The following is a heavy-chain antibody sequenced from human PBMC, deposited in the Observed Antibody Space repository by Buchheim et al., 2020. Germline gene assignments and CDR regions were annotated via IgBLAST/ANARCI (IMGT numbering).Heavy chain of an antibody. CDR2: ISSSGSTI. V-gene: IGHV3-48*04. CDR1: GFTFTTYW. D-gene: IGHD2-2*01. Sequence: EVQLVESGGGLVQPGGSLRLSCAASGFTFTTYWMTWVRQAPGKGLEWVSYISSSGSTIYYADSVKGRFTISRDNAKNSLYLQMNSLRAEDTAIYYCARGVVVPAALAYYYYYYGMDVWGQGTT. J-gene: IGHJ6*02. CDR3: ARGVVVPAALAYYYYYYGMDV.